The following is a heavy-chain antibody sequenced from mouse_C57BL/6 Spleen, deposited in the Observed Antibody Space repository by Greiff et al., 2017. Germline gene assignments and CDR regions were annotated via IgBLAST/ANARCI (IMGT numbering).Heavy chain of an antibody. Sequence: EVQLVESGGDLVKPGGSLKLSCAASGFTFSSYGMSWVRQTPDKRLEWVATISSGGSYTYYPDSVKGRFTSSRDNAKNTLYLQMSSLKSEDTAMYYCARHGGYFDYWGQGTTLTVSS. V-gene: IGHV5-6*01. CDR1: GFTFSSYG. J-gene: IGHJ2*01. CDR2: ISSGGSYT. CDR3: ARHGGYFDY.